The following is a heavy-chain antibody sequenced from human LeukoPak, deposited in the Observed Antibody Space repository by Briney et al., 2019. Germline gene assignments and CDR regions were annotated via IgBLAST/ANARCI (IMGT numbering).Heavy chain of an antibody. J-gene: IGHJ4*02. CDR2: INPSGGST. CDR1: GYTFTSYY. V-gene: IGHV1-46*01. D-gene: IGHD3-22*01. CDR3: ARDGPTYYYDSSGPPYYFDY. Sequence: ASVKVSCKASGYTFTSYYMHWVRQAPGQGLEWMGIINPSGGSTSYAQKFQGTVTMPIATSTSTVYMELSSLRSEDTAVYYCARDGPTYYYDSSGPPYYFDYWGPGTLVTVSS.